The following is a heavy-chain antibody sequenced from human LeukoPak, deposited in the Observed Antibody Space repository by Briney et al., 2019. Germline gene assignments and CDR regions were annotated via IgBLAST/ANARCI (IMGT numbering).Heavy chain of an antibody. D-gene: IGHD6-13*01. Sequence: PGRSLRLSCAASGFTFSTYWMSWVRQAPGKGLEWVANIKQDGSEKYYVDSVKGRSTISRDKAKNSLYLQMNSLRAEDTAVYYCARNSRKDHDAFDIWGQGTMVTVSS. CDR2: IKQDGSEK. CDR3: ARNSRKDHDAFDI. CDR1: GFTFSTYW. J-gene: IGHJ3*02. V-gene: IGHV3-7*01.